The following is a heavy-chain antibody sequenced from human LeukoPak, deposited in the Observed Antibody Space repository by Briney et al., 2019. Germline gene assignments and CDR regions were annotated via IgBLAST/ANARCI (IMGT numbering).Heavy chain of an antibody. Sequence: GGSLRLSCAASGFTFSGHEMNWVRQAPGKGLEWVSYISSTGATIYYADSVRGRFTISRDNAKNSLFLQMNSLRAEDTAIYYCEMYSFSGSFDYWGQGTLVTVSS. CDR2: ISSTGATI. J-gene: IGHJ4*02. CDR3: EMYSFSGSFDY. V-gene: IGHV3-48*03. CDR1: GFTFSGHE. D-gene: IGHD4-11*01.